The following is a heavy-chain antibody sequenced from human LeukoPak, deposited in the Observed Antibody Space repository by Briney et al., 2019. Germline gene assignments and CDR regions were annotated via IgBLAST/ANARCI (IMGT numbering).Heavy chain of an antibody. V-gene: IGHV3-53*01. D-gene: IGHD3-22*01. CDR1: GFTVSSNY. CDR2: IYSGGST. Sequence: GGSLRLSCAASGFTVSSNYMSWVRQAPGKGLEWVSVIYSGGSTYYADSVKGRSTISRDNSKNTLYFQMNSLRAEDTAVYYCARGDPIVVVYWGQGTLVTVSS. J-gene: IGHJ4*02. CDR3: ARGDPIVVVY.